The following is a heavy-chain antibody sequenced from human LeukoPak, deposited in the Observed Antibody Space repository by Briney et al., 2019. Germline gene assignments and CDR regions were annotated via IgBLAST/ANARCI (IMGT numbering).Heavy chain of an antibody. CDR3: AKDPVRGAKPDY. V-gene: IGHV4-59*12. CDR2: IYDSGST. Sequence: SETLSLTCTVSGGSISSYYWSWIRQPPGKGLEWIGYIYDSGSTNYNPSLKSRVTISVDTSKNQFSLKLSSVTAADTAVYYCAKDPVRGAKPDYWGQGTLVTVSS. D-gene: IGHD3-10*01. CDR1: GGSISSYY. J-gene: IGHJ4*02.